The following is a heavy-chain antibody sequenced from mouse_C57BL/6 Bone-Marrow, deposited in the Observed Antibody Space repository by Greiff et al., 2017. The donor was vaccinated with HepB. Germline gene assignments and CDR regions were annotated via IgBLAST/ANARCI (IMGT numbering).Heavy chain of an antibody. D-gene: IGHD1-1*01. CDR1: GYTFTSYG. V-gene: IGHV1-81*01. CDR2: IYPRSGNT. CDR3: AREKDYYGSSSWFAY. Sequence: VQLVESGAELARPGASVKLSCKASGYTFTSYGISWVKQRTGQGLEWIGEIYPRSGNTYYNEKFKGKATLTADKSSSTAYMELRSLTSEDSAVYFCAREKDYYGSSSWFAYWGQGTLVTVSA. J-gene: IGHJ3*01.